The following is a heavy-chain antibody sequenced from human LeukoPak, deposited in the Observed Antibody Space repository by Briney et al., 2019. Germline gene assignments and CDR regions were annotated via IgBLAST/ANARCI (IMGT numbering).Heavy chain of an antibody. CDR2: IIPIFGTA. J-gene: IGHJ4*02. CDR1: GGTFSSYA. V-gene: IGHV1-69*06. D-gene: IGHD3-9*01. Sequence: ASVKVSCKGSGGTFSSYAISWVRHAPGQGLGWMGGIIPIFGTANYAQKFQGRVTITADKSTSTVYMELSSLRSEDTAVYYFSIDAEVALRYFDWLLYWGQGTLVTVSS. CDR3: SIDAEVALRYFDWLLY.